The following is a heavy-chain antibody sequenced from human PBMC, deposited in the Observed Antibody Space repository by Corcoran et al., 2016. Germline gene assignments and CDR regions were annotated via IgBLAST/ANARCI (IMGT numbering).Heavy chain of an antibody. CDR2: ISAYNGNT. CDR1: GYTFTSYG. J-gene: IGHJ6*02. D-gene: IGHD3-10*01. Sequence: QVQLVQSGAEVKKPGASVKVSCKASGYTFTSYGISWVRQAPGQGLEWMGWISAYNGNTKYAQKLQGRVTMTTDTSTSTAYMELRSLRSDDTAVYYCATDGGSGSPPEDHYYYYGMDVWGQGTTVTVSS. V-gene: IGHV1-18*01. CDR3: ATDGGSGSPPEDHYYYYGMDV.